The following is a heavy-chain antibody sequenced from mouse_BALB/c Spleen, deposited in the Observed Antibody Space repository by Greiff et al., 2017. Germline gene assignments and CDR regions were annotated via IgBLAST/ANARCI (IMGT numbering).Heavy chain of an antibody. CDR1: GYTFTSYV. CDR2: INPYNDGT. Sequence: EVKLLESGPELVKPGASVKMSCKASGYTFTSYVMHWVKQKPGQGLEWIGYINPYNDGTKYNEKFKGKATLTSDKSSSTAYMELSSLNSEDSAVYYCARRAMDYWGQGTSVTVSA. V-gene: IGHV1-14*01. J-gene: IGHJ4*01. CDR3: ARRAMDY.